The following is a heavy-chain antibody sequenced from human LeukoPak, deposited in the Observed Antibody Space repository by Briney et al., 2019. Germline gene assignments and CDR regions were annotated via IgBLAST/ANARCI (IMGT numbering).Heavy chain of an antibody. J-gene: IGHJ4*02. V-gene: IGHV3-48*01. D-gene: IGHD4-11*01. CDR1: GFTFSSFS. CDR2: IRSDSSTT. Sequence: GGSLRLSCAASGFTFSSFSMNWVRQAPGGGLEWVSNIRSDSSTTLYADSVKGRFTVSRDNAKNSLYLQLTSLTVEDTAVYYCVRDLNYVFDYWGQGTLVTVSS. CDR3: VRDLNYVFDY.